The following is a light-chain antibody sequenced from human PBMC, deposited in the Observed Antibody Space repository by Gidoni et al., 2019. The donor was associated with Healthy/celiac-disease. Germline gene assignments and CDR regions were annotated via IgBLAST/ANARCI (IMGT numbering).Light chain of an antibody. CDR1: SSDVGGYNY. CDR3: SSYAGSNRV. CDR2: EVS. Sequence: QSALPQPPSASGSPGQSVTIYCTGTSSDVGGYNYVSWYQQHPGKAPNLMIYEVSKRPSGVPDRFSGSTSGNTASLTVSGLEAEDEADYYCSSYAGSNRVFGGGTKLPVL. J-gene: IGLJ3*02. V-gene: IGLV2-8*01.